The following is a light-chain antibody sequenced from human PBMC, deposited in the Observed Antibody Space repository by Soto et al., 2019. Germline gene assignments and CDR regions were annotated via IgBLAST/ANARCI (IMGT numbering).Light chain of an antibody. V-gene: IGLV2-14*01. CDR3: SSYTSSSTLVV. CDR1: RSDVGGYNY. J-gene: IGLJ2*01. CDR2: EVS. Sequence: QSVLTQPASVSGSPGQSITISCTGTRSDVGGYNYVSWYQQHPGKAPKLMIYEVSNRPSGVSNRFSGSKSGNTASLTISELQAEDEADYYCSSYTSSSTLVVFGGGTKLTVL.